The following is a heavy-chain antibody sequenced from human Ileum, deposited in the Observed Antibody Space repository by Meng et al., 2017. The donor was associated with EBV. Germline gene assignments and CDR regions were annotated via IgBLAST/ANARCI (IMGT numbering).Heavy chain of an antibody. CDR1: GGTFNNYA. J-gene: IGHJ4*02. CDR2: TIPVFHTP. V-gene: IGHV1-69*01. Sequence: QVQLVQSGAEGKKPGSSVKVSCEAFGGTFNNYAISWVRQAPGQGLEWMGGTIPVFHTPNYAQKFQGRMTITTDESATTGYMELRSLRSEDTAVYYCVRDQSDYFDYWGQGTLVTVSS. CDR3: VRDQSDYFDY.